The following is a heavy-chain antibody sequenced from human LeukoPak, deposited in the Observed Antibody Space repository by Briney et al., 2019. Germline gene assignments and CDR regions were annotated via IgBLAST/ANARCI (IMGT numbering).Heavy chain of an antibody. V-gene: IGHV4-38-2*02. CDR3: AREKTCSSTSCYFFDY. D-gene: IGHD2-2*01. CDR1: GYSISSGYY. J-gene: IGHJ4*02. CDR2: IYHSGST. Sequence: SETLSLTCAVSGYSISSGYYWGWIRQPPGKGLEWIGSIYHSGSTYYNPSLKSRVTISVDTSKNQFSLKLRSVTAADTAVYYCAREKTCSSTSCYFFDYWGQGTLVTVSS.